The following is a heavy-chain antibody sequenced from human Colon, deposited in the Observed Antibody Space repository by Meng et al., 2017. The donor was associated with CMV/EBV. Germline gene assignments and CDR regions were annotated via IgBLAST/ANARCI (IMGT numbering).Heavy chain of an antibody. J-gene: IGHJ5*02. Sequence: YGFTHYDVNWVRQAAGQGLEWMGWIHPNSGDTGYAQKFQGRVIMTRNISTSTAYMELSGLRFDDTAVYYCVRANGYGYGFAPTSLDLWGQGTLVTVSS. CDR3: VRANGYGYGFAPTSLDL. D-gene: IGHD4-17*01. V-gene: IGHV1-8*01. CDR1: YGFTHYD. CDR2: IHPNSGDT.